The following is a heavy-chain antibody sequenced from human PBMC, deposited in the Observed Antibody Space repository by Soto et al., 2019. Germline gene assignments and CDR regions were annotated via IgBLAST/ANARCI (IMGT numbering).Heavy chain of an antibody. J-gene: IGHJ4*02. CDR2: AHHSGRT. Sequence: PSETLSLTYTVSGDSMSSSNWWNWVRQPPGKGLEWIGEAHHSGRTNYNPSLKSRVTISVDRSQNHFSLQLTSVTAADTAVYYCARSEATALDYWGQGTLVTVSS. V-gene: IGHV4-4*02. CDR3: ARSEATALDY. CDR1: GDSMSSSNW.